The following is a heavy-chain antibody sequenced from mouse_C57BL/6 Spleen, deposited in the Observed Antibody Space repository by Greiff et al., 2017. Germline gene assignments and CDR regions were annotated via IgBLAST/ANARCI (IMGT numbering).Heavy chain of an antibody. V-gene: IGHV5-17*01. D-gene: IGHD1-1*01. J-gene: IGHJ4*01. CDR3: ANYYGSSFFYAMDY. Sequence: LVESGGGLVKPGGSLKLSCAASGFTFSDYGMHWVRQAPEKGLEWVAYISSGSSTIYYADTVKGRFTISRDNAKNTLFLQMTSLRSEDTAMYYCANYYGSSFFYAMDYWGQGTSVTVSS. CDR1: GFTFSDYG. CDR2: ISSGSSTI.